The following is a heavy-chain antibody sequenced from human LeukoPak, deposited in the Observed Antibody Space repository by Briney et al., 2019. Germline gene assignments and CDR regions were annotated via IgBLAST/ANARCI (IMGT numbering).Heavy chain of an antibody. CDR1: GFTFSSYG. Sequence: GGSLRLSCSAAGFTFSSYGMHWVRQAPGKGLEWVAFIRYDGSNKYYADSVKGRFTISRDNSKNTLYLQMNSLRAEDTAVYYCAPRDWNDGPASHWGQGTLVTVSS. CDR2: IRYDGSNK. CDR3: APRDWNDGPASH. D-gene: IGHD1-1*01. V-gene: IGHV3-30*02. J-gene: IGHJ4*02.